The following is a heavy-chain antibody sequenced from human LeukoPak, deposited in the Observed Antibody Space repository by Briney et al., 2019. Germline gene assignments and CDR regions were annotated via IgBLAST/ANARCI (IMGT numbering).Heavy chain of an antibody. D-gene: IGHD6-6*01. V-gene: IGHV1-18*01. J-gene: IGHJ6*02. CDR2: ISAYNGNT. Sequence: ASVKVSCKASGYTFTRYGISWVRQAPGQGLEWMGWISAYNGNTNYAQKLQGRVTMTTDTSTSTAYMELRSLRSDDTAVYYCARDAARPYYYYGMDVWGQGTTVTVSS. CDR3: ARDAARPYYYYGMDV. CDR1: GYTFTRYG.